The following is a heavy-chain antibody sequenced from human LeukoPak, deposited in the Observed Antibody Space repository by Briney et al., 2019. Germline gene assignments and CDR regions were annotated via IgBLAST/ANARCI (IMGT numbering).Heavy chain of an antibody. CDR3: ASTRCTGTSCYLPILD. CDR2: IYSGSST. Sequence: QTGGSLRLSCAASGFTVSSYYMNWVRQAPGKGLEWVSVIYSGSSTYYADSVKARFTISRDNSKNTLYLQMNSLRAEDTAMYYCASTRCTGTSCYLPILDWGQGILVTVSS. CDR1: GFTVSSYY. D-gene: IGHD2-2*01. V-gene: IGHV3-53*01. J-gene: IGHJ4*02.